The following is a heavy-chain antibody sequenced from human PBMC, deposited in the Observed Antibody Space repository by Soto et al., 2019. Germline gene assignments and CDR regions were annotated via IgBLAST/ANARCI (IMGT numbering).Heavy chain of an antibody. CDR2: INPNSGGT. CDR1: GYTFTGYY. J-gene: IGHJ3*02. CDR3: ARASDFWSGYYFGGDAFDI. V-gene: IGHV1-2*04. D-gene: IGHD3-3*01. Sequence: GASVKVSCKASGYTFTGYYMHWVRQAPGQGLEWMGWINPNSGGTNYAQKFQGWVTMTRDTSISTAYMELSRLRSDDTAVYYCARASDFWSGYYFGGDAFDIWGQGTMVTVSS.